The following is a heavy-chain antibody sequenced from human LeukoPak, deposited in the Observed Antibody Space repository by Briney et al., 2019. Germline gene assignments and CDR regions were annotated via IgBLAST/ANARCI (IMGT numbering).Heavy chain of an antibody. CDR3: ASLVYGYFDWSLDY. V-gene: IGHV4-59*01. CDR1: GGSISSYY. CDR2: IYYSGST. Sequence: SETLSLTCTVSGGSISSYYWSWIRQPPGKGLEWIGYIYYSGSTNYNPTLKSRVTISVDTSKNQFSLKLSSVTAADTAVYYWASLVYGYFDWSLDYWGQGTLVTVSS. J-gene: IGHJ4*02. D-gene: IGHD3-9*01.